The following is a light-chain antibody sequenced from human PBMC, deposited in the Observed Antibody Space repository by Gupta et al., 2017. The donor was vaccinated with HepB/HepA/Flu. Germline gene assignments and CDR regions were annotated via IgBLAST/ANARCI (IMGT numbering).Light chain of an antibody. CDR1: QSVSSY. CDR3: QQRSNWPPWT. J-gene: IGKJ1*01. V-gene: IGKV3-11*01. Sequence: EIVLTQSPATLSLSPGERATLSCRASQSVSSYLAWYQQKPGQAPRLLIYDASNRATGITARFSGSGSGKDFPLTISSREPEDFAVYYCQQRSNWPPWTFGQGTKVEIK. CDR2: DAS.